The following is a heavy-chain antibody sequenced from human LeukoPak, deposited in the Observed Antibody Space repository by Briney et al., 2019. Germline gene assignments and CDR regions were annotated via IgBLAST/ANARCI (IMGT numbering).Heavy chain of an antibody. Sequence: SETLSLTCTVSGGSISSSSYYWGWIRQPPGKGLEWIGSIYYSGSTYYNPSLKSRVTISVDTSKNQFSLKLSSVTAADTAVYYCARGVYYYGSGSYAFDIWGQGTMVTVSS. CDR3: ARGVYYYGSGSYAFDI. V-gene: IGHV4-39*07. CDR2: IYYSGST. J-gene: IGHJ3*02. CDR1: GGSISSSSYY. D-gene: IGHD3-10*01.